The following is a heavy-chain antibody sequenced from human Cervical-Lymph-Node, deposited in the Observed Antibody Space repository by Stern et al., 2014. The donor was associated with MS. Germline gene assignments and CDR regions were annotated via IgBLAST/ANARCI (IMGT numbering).Heavy chain of an antibody. CDR2: IFPVFGTP. Sequence: DQLVESGAEVTKPGSSGKGCCKASGGTFSKFPSSWVCQAPGQGREWMGGIFPVFGTPTYAQEFRGRVTITADVSTSTVYMELSSLRSDDTAVYYCALSSETSDRWYSLGYDLWGQGTLVTVSS. D-gene: IGHD6-13*01. J-gene: IGHJ5*02. CDR1: GGTFSKFP. V-gene: IGHV1-69*01. CDR3: ALSSETSDRWYSLGYDL.